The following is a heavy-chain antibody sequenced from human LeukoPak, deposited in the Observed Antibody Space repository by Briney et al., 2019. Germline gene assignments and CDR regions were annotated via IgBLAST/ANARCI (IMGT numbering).Heavy chain of an antibody. V-gene: IGHV3-30*18. CDR2: ITYDGNTK. D-gene: IGHD6-19*01. CDR3: TKDYSSGWYGGIDY. Sequence: GRSLRLSCAASGFAFSNCGMHWVRQAPGKGLEWVAVITYDGNTKHYLDSVKGRFTISRDNSKNTLYLQMSSLRGEDTAMYYCTKDYSSGWYGGIDYWGQGTLVTVSS. CDR1: GFAFSNCG. J-gene: IGHJ4*02.